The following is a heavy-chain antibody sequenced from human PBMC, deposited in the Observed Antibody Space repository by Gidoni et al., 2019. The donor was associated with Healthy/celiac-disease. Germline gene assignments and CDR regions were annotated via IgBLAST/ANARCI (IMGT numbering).Heavy chain of an antibody. J-gene: IGHJ4*02. V-gene: IGHV1-18*01. D-gene: IGHD3-22*01. Sequence: QVQLVQSGHEGKKPGASVKVSCKESCYTFTSYGISWVRQAHGQGLEWMGWISPYNGTTNYAQKLQGRVTMTTDTSTSTAYMELRSLRSDDTAVYYCARDRGYYDSSGYLLGIDFDYWGQGTLVTVSS. CDR2: ISPYNGTT. CDR1: CYTFTSYG. CDR3: ARDRGYYDSSGYLLGIDFDY.